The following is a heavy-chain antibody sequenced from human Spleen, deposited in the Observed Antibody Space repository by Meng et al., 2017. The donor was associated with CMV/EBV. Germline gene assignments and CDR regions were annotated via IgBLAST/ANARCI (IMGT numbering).Heavy chain of an antibody. D-gene: IGHD7-27*01. CDR2: INPTVNNHRGDKT. J-gene: IGHJ4*02. CDR3: ARDNNWGPDY. CDR1: GYTFTSYY. V-gene: IGHV1-46*01. Sequence: ASVKVSCKASGYTFTSYYMHWVRQAPGQGLEWMGIINPTVNNHRGDKTNYAQRFQGRVTLTRDTSINTGYMELTRLTSDDTAVYYCARDNNWGPDYWGQGTLVTVSS.